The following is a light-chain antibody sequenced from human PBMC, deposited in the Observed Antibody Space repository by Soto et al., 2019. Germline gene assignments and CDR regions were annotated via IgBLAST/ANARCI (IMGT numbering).Light chain of an antibody. CDR2: LSSDGSH. CDR1: SGHSSYA. CDR3: QTWANGDRVV. Sequence: QPVLTQSPSASASLGASVKVTCTMSSGHSSYAIAWHQQQPEKGPRYLMKLSSDGSHSKGDGIPDRFSGSSSGAERYLTISSLKSEDEADYYCQTWANGDRVVFGGGTKLTVL. J-gene: IGLJ2*01. V-gene: IGLV4-69*01.